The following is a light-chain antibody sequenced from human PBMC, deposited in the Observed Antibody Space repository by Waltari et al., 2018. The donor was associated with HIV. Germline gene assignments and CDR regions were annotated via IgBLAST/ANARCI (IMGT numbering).Light chain of an antibody. CDR1: SSPVGTTH. CDR3: AAWDDSPYV. J-gene: IGLJ1*01. CDR2: RNN. V-gene: IGLV1-47*01. Sequence: QSVLTQSPSPSASPGPRVTISCSGSSSPVGTTHVSWTQQPTSTTPYYARCWYQQLPGTAPKLLIYRNNQRPSGVPDRFAGSKSGTSASLAINGLRSEDEADYYCAAWDDSPYVFGTGTKVTVL.